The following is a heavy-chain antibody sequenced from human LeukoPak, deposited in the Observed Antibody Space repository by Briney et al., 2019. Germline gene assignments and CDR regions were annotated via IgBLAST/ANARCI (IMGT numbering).Heavy chain of an antibody. Sequence: GASVKVSCKASGYTFTGYYMHWVRQAPGQGLEWMGRINPNSGGTNYAQKFQGRVTMTRDTSISTAYMELSRLRSDDTAVYYCAASGYRYADPIDYWGQRTLVTVSS. CDR2: INPNSGGT. CDR1: GYTFTGYY. D-gene: IGHD5-18*01. J-gene: IGHJ4*02. V-gene: IGHV1-2*06. CDR3: AASGYRYADPIDY.